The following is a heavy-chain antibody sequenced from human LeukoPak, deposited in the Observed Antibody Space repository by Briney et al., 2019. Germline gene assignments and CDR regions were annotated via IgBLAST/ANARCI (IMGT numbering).Heavy chain of an antibody. V-gene: IGHV4-59*01. J-gene: IGHJ4*02. CDR1: GGSISSYY. CDR3: ARGVCSSTSCSLFDY. Sequence: AETLSLTCTVSGGSISSYYWSWIRQPPGKGLEWIGYIYYIGSTNYKPSLKSRVTISVDTSKNQFSLKLSSVTAADTAVYYCARGVCSSTSCSLFDYWGQGTLVTVSS. CDR2: IYYIGST. D-gene: IGHD2-2*01.